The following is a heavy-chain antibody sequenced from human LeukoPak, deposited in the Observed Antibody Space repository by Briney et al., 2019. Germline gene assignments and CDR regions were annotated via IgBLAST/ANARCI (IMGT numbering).Heavy chain of an antibody. CDR3: AKDRHYFDFDY. CDR2: IGGNNGRT. D-gene: IGHD3-10*01. J-gene: IGHJ4*02. CDR1: GFNFSNYV. V-gene: IGHV3-23*01. Sequence: GGSLRLSCAASGFNFSNYVMSWVRQAPGQGLEWVSAIGGNNGRTYYAASVKGRFTISRDNSKNTLYLQVNSLRAEDTAVYYCAKDRHYFDFDYWGQGILVTVSS.